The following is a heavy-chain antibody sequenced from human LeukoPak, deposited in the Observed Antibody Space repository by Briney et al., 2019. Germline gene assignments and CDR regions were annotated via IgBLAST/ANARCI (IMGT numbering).Heavy chain of an antibody. CDR3: ARGPCSGGSCYSLRQDLDV. CDR2: INSDGSST. J-gene: IGHJ6*04. D-gene: IGHD2-15*01. Sequence: PGGSLRLSCAASGFTFSSYWMHWVRQAPGKGPVWVSRINSDGSSTSYADSVKGRFTISRDNAKNTLYLQMNSLRAEDTAVYYCARGPCSGGSCYSLRQDLDVWGKGTTVTVSS. CDR1: GFTFSSYW. V-gene: IGHV3-74*01.